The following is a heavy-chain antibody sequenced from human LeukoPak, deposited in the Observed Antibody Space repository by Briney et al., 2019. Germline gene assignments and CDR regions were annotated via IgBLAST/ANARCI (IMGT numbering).Heavy chain of an antibody. CDR3: ARAVTTFHYYYYYGMDV. D-gene: IGHD4-11*01. CDR2: IGTAGDT. V-gene: IGHV3-13*01. CDR1: GFTFSSYD. Sequence: GKSLRLSCAASGFTFSSYDMHWVRQATGKGLEWVSAIGTAGDTYYPGSVKGRFTISRENAKNSLYLQMNSLRAEDTAVYYCARAVTTFHYYYYYGMDVWGQGTTVTVSS. J-gene: IGHJ6*02.